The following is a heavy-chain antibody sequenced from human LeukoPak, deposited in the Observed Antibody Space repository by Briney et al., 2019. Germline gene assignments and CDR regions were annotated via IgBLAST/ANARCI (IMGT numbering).Heavy chain of an antibody. CDR1: GYTFTSYD. J-gene: IGHJ5*02. CDR2: MNPNSGNT. V-gene: IGHV1-8*03. D-gene: IGHD3-10*02. CDR3: ARGYVDRLARRYNRFDP. Sequence: ASVKVSCKASGYTFTSYDINWVRQATGQGLEWMGWMNPNSGNTGYAQKFQGRVTITRNTSISTAYMELSSLRSEDTAVYYCARGYVDRLARRYNRFDPWGQGTLVTVSS.